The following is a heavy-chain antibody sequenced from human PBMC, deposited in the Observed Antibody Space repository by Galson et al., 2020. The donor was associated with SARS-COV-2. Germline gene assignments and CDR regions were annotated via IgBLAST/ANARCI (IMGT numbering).Heavy chain of an antibody. CDR2: IYYSGST. CDR3: ARAYYDFWSGYQKGTYYFDY. J-gene: IGHJ4*02. CDR1: GGSISSGGYY. V-gene: IGHV4-31*03. D-gene: IGHD3-3*01. Sequence: SETLSLTCTVSGGSISSGGYYWSWIRQHPGKGLEWIGYIYYSGSTYYNPSLKSRVTISVDTSKNQFSLKLSSVTAADTAVYYCARAYYDFWSGYQKGTYYFDYWGQGTLVTVSS.